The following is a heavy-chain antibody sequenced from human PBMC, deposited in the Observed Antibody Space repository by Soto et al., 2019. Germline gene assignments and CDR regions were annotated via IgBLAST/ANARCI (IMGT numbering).Heavy chain of an antibody. Sequence: PGESLKISCSGSGYSFTSYWIGWGRQMPGKGLEWMGIIYPGDSDTRYSPSFQGQVTISADKSISTAYLQWSSLKASDTAMYYCARRPLWFLDGMDVWGQGTTVTVSS. CDR3: ARRPLWFLDGMDV. V-gene: IGHV5-51*01. D-gene: IGHD3-10*01. J-gene: IGHJ6*02. CDR1: GYSFTSYW. CDR2: IYPGDSDT.